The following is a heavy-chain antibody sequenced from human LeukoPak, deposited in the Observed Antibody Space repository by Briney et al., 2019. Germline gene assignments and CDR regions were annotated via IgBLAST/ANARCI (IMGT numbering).Heavy chain of an antibody. CDR1: GGTFSSYA. CDR2: ISAYNGNT. V-gene: IGHV1-18*01. J-gene: IGHJ4*02. Sequence: ASVNVSCKGSGGTFSSYAISWVRQAPGQGLEWMGWISAYNGNTNYAQKLQGRVTMTTDTSTSTAYMELRSLRSDDTAVYYCATNQYGDYFDYWGQGTLVTVSS. CDR3: ATNQYGDYFDY. D-gene: IGHD4-17*01.